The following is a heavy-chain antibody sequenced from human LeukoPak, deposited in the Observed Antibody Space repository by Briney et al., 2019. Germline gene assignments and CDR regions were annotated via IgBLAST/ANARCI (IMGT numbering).Heavy chain of an antibody. CDR1: VYTLTTHY. D-gene: IGHD5-24*01. J-gene: IGHJ4*02. V-gene: IGHV1-46*03. CDR2: INPSIGSI. CDR3: ARDLSRDGYQEYYFDY. Sequence: ASVKVSCKASVYTLTTHYIHWVRQAPGQGLEWMGMINPSIGSISYAQRFQGRVSMTWDTSTSTVYVELSSLRSEDTAIYYCARDLSRDGYQEYYFDYWGQGTLVTVSS.